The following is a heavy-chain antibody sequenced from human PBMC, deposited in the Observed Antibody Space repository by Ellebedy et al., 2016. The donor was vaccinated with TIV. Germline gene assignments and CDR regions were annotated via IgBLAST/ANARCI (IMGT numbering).Heavy chain of an antibody. CDR3: ATYNSSSGMGY. V-gene: IGHV1-3*01. Sequence: AASVKVSCKASGHSFNSYAIQWVRQAPGQRLEWMGWINAGNTNTKYSQKFQGRVTITRDTSASTAYMELSSLRSEDTAVYYCATYNSSSGMGYWGQGTLVTVSS. D-gene: IGHD6-6*01. J-gene: IGHJ4*02. CDR2: INAGNTNT. CDR1: GHSFNSYA.